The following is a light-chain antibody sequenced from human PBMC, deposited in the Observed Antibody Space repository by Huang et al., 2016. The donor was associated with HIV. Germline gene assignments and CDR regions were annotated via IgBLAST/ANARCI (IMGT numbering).Light chain of an antibody. CDR3: QQYNYRRT. CDR1: QNVRRH. V-gene: IGKV3-15*01. CDR2: DAS. Sequence: EVVVTQSPATLSASPGERATLSCRASQNVRRHLARYQHKPGQAPRLLIYDASTRATDVPASFSSSGSVTEFTLTISSLQSEDFAVYYCQQYNYRRTFGRGTKVDIK. J-gene: IGKJ4*02.